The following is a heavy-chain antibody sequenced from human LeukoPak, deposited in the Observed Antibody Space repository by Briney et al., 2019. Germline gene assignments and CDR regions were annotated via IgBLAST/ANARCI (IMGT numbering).Heavy chain of an antibody. J-gene: IGHJ4*02. CDR3: ATAQRGEPVFDY. D-gene: IGHD3-16*01. CDR1: GYTFTGYY. CDR2: INPNSCGT. V-gene: IGHV1-2*02. Sequence: ASVKVSCKASGYTFTGYYMHWVRQAPGQGLEWMGWINPNSCGTNYAQKFQGRVTMTRDTSISTAYMELSRLGSDDTAVYYCATAQRGEPVFDYWGQGTLVTVSS.